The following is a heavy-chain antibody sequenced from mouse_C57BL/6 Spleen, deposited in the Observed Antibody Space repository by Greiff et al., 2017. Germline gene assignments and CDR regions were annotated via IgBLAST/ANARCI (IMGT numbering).Heavy chain of an antibody. D-gene: IGHD2-3*01. Sequence: VKLMESGPGLVQPSQSLSITCTVSGFSLTSYGVHWVRQSPGKGLEWLGVIWSGGSTDYNAAFISRLSISKDNSKSQVFFKMNSLQADDTAIYYCARAYDGYYLYYFDYWGQGTTLTVSS. J-gene: IGHJ2*01. CDR2: IWSGGST. CDR1: GFSLTSYG. CDR3: ARAYDGYYLYYFDY. V-gene: IGHV2-2*01.